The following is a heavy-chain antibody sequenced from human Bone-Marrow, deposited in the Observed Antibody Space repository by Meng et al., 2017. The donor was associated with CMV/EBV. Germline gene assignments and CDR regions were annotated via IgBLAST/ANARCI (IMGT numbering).Heavy chain of an antibody. CDR2: ISASGGST. Sequence: SGFTFSSYSVSWVRQAPGKELECVSSISASGGSTYNADSVKGRFTISRDNSKNTLYLQMNSLRAEDTAIYYCAKVYYYDSGSFRFDYWGQGTLVTVSS. J-gene: IGHJ4*02. V-gene: IGHV3-23*01. CDR3: AKVYYYDSGSFRFDY. CDR1: GFTFSSYS. D-gene: IGHD3-10*01.